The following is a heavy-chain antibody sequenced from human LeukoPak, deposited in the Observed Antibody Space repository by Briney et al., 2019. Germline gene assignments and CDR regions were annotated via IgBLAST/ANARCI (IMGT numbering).Heavy chain of an antibody. J-gene: IGHJ4*02. V-gene: IGHV3-30*18. CDR1: GFTFSSYG. CDR2: ISYDGSNK. Sequence: GGSLRLSCAASGFTFSSYGMHWVRQAPGKGLEWVAVISYDGSNKYYADSVKGRFTISRDNSKNTLYLQMNSLRAEDTAVYYCAKDDPPNPNPYDSWSGYYPSGFDYWGQGTLVTVSS. CDR3: AKDDPPNPNPYDSWSGYYPSGFDY. D-gene: IGHD3-3*01.